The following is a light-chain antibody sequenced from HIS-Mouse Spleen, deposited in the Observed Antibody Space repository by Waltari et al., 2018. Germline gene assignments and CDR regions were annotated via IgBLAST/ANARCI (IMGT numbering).Light chain of an antibody. J-gene: IGLJ1*01. CDR3: CSYAGSYRV. CDR1: SSDCGGYNY. Sequence: QSALTQPRSVSGSPGQSVTISCTGTSSDCGGYNYVSWYQQHPGKAPKLMIYDVSKRPSGVPDRFSGSKSGNTASLTISGLQAEDEADYYCCSYAGSYRVFGTGTKVTVL. V-gene: IGLV2-11*01. CDR2: DVS.